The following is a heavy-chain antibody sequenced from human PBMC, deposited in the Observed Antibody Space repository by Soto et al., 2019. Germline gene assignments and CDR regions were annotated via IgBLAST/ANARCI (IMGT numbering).Heavy chain of an antibody. CDR3: ARDNSFCSGGSCTEVFDI. Sequence: ASVKVSCKSSGCTFSSYTISCVRQAPGQGLEWMGRIIPILGIANYAQKFQGRVTITADKSTSTAYMELSSLRSEDTAVYYCARDNSFCSGGSCTEVFDIWGQGTMVTVSS. CDR2: IIPILGIA. D-gene: IGHD2-15*01. V-gene: IGHV1-69*04. J-gene: IGHJ3*02. CDR1: GCTFSSYT.